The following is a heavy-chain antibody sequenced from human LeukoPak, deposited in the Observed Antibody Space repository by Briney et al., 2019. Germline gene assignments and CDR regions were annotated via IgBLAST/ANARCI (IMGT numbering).Heavy chain of an antibody. CDR1: GFTFSSYS. Sequence: GGSLRLSCAASGFTFSSYSMNWVRQAPGKGLEWISSISPSTSTIYYPDSVKGRFTISRDNAENSLYLQMNRLRAEDTAVYYCARPRGCGTSRCNNFDFWGQGTLVTVSS. J-gene: IGHJ4*02. D-gene: IGHD2-21*01. CDR2: ISPSTSTI. CDR3: ARPRGCGTSRCNNFDF. V-gene: IGHV3-48*01.